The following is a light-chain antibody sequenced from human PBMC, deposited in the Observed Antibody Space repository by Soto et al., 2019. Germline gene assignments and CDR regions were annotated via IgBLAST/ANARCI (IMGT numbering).Light chain of an antibody. CDR2: GAS. V-gene: IGKV3-20*01. CDR3: QQYGSSPPYT. Sequence: EIVLTQSPGTLSLSPGERATLSCRASQSVSSSYLAWYQQKPGQAPRLLIYGASSRATGIPDRFSGSGSGTDFTHTISRLEPEDFALYYCQQYGSSPPYTFGQGTKLEIK. CDR1: QSVSSSY. J-gene: IGKJ2*01.